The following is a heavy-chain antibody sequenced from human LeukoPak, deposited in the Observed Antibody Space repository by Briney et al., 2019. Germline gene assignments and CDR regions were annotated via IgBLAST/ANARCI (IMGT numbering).Heavy chain of an antibody. CDR1: GGSFSGYY. CDR3: AKSNGDGLIDI. V-gene: IGHV4-34*01. J-gene: IGHJ3*02. Sequence: SETLSLTCAVYGGSFSGYYWSWIRQPPGKGLEWIGEINDSGSTNYNPSLKSRVTISVDTSRNQFSLKLNSVTAADTAVYYCAKSNGDGLIDIWGQGTMVTVSS. D-gene: IGHD2-21*01. CDR2: INDSGST.